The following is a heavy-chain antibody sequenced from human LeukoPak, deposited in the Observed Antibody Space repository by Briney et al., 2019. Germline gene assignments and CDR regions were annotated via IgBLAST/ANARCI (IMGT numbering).Heavy chain of an antibody. V-gene: IGHV4-59*11. Sequence: PAEPLSLTCTVSGGSISSHYWSWIRQPPGKGLEWVGYIYYSGSTNYNPSLKSRVTISVDTSKNQFSLKLSSVTAADTAVYYCARAAAAGRRAHFDFWGQGTLVTVSS. CDR2: IYYSGST. J-gene: IGHJ4*02. CDR3: ARAAAAGRRAHFDF. D-gene: IGHD6-13*01. CDR1: GGSISSHY.